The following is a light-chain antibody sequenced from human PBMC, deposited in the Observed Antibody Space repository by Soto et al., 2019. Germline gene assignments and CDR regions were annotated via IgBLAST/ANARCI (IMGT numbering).Light chain of an antibody. Sequence: QSVLTQPPSASGTPGQRVTISCSGTTSNIAYNTVSWYQHLPGTAPKLLIYSNNQRPSGVPDRFSGSKSGTSASLAISGLQSEDEADYYCAAWDDSLNGVIFGGGTKVTVL. V-gene: IGLV1-44*01. CDR1: TSNIAYNT. J-gene: IGLJ2*01. CDR3: AAWDDSLNGVI. CDR2: SNN.